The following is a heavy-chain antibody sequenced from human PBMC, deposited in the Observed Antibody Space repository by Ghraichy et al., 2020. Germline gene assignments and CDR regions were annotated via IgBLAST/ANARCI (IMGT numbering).Heavy chain of an antibody. CDR2: IYNSGSTNYNSGST. CDR1: GGSISSYY. D-gene: IGHD3-10*01. J-gene: IGHJ5*02. Sequence: SETLSLTCTVSGGSISSYYWSWIRQPPGKGLEWIGYIYNSGSTNYNSGSTNYNPSLKRRVTISVDTSKKQFSLKRSTVTAADTAVYYCARSPNYGWFDPWGQGTLVTVSS. V-gene: IGHV4-59*01. CDR3: ARSPNYGWFDP.